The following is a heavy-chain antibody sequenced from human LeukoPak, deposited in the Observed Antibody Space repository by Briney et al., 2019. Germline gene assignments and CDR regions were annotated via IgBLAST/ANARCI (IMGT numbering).Heavy chain of an antibody. Sequence: ASVKVSCKASGYTFTSYYMHWVRQAPGQGLEWMGIINPSGGSTSYAQKFQGRVTMTRDTSTSTVYMELSSLRSEDTAVYYCARDLTYCSSTSCYPHWFVPWGQGTLVTVSS. CDR2: INPSGGST. V-gene: IGHV1-46*01. CDR1: GYTFTSYY. CDR3: ARDLTYCSSTSCYPHWFVP. D-gene: IGHD2-2*01. J-gene: IGHJ5*02.